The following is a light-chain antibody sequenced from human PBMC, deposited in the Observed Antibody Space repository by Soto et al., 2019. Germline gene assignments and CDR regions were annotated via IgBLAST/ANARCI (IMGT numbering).Light chain of an antibody. CDR2: KAS. V-gene: IGKV1-5*03. CDR1: QSITSW. Sequence: DVQMTQSPSTLSASVGDRVTITCRASQSITSWLACYQQKPGKAPKLLIYKASTLESGVPSRFSVSGAGTEFTLTISSLQPYNFAHYYCQQYNRYPDTLVQGTKVDIK. CDR3: QQYNRYPDT. J-gene: IGKJ2*01.